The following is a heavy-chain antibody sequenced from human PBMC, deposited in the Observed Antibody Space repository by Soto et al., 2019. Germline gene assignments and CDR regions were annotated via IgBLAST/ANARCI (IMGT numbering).Heavy chain of an antibody. Sequence: GGSLRLSCAASGFTFSSYGMHWVRQAPGKGLEWVAVISYDGSNKYYADSVKGRFTISRDNSKNTLYLQMNSLRAEDTAVYYCAKVWKYYFDYWGQGTLVTVSS. CDR3: AKVWKYYFDY. CDR1: GFTFSSYG. J-gene: IGHJ4*02. V-gene: IGHV3-30*18. CDR2: ISYDGSNK. D-gene: IGHD1-1*01.